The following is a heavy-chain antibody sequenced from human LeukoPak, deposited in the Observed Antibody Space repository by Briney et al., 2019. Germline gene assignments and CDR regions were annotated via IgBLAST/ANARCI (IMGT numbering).Heavy chain of an antibody. D-gene: IGHD3-16*01. CDR3: AKGHTGGAFDI. J-gene: IGHJ3*02. Sequence: GGSLRLSCAASGFTFSSYGMHWVRQAPGKGLEWVAFIRYVGSNKYYADSVKGRFTISRDNSKNTLYLQMNSLRAEDTAVYYCAKGHTGGAFDIWGQGTMVTVSS. V-gene: IGHV3-30*02. CDR2: IRYVGSNK. CDR1: GFTFSSYG.